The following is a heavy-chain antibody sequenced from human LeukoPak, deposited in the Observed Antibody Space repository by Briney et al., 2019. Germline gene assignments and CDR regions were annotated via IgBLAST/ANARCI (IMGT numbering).Heavy chain of an antibody. CDR3: ARVTGSYYPFDY. V-gene: IGHV3-64*01. J-gene: IGHJ4*02. D-gene: IGHD3-10*01. CDR1: GFTFSSYA. Sequence: GGSLRLSCAASGFTFSSYAMHWVRQAPGKGLEYVSAISSNGGSTYYANSVKGRFTISRDNSKNTLYLQMNSLRAEDTAVYYCARVTGSYYPFDYWGQGTLVTVSS. CDR2: ISSNGGST.